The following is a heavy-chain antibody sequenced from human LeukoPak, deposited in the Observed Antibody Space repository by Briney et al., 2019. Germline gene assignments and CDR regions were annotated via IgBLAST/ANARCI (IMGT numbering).Heavy chain of an antibody. CDR1: GLTFSDHW. V-gene: IGHV3-7*01. CDR3: ARGHYGLAD. J-gene: IGHJ6*02. Sequence: GGSLRLSCAASGLTFSDHWMTWVRQAPGGGLEWVAHINQDGRERDYLDSVKGRFTISRDNARDSLYLQMISLRDEDTAVYYCARGHYGLADWGQGTTVTVSS. CDR2: INQDGRER.